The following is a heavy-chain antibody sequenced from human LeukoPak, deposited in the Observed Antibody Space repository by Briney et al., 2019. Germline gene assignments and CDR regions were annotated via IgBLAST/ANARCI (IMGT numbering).Heavy chain of an antibody. CDR3: AKDEYYDSSGYPEMFDY. CDR1: GFTFSDYY. J-gene: IGHJ4*02. D-gene: IGHD3-22*01. V-gene: IGHV3-23*01. CDR2: ISGSGGST. Sequence: GGSLRLSCAASGFTFSDYYMSWVRQAPGKGLEWVSAISGSGGSTYYADSVKGRFTISRDNSKNTLYLQMNSLRAEDTAVYYCAKDEYYDSSGYPEMFDYWGQGTLVTVSS.